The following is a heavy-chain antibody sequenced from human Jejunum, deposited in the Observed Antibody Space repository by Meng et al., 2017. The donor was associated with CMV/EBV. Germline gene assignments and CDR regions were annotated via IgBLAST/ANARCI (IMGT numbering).Heavy chain of an antibody. CDR3: ARGAMSFES. CDR2: IYSGGDKT. CDR1: GISVTTNY. Sequence: QLVGFGGGLVQPGGSLRLSCAVSGISVTTNYMTWVRQTPGKGLEWVSVIYSGGDKTYYADSVKGRFTISRDSSRNTLYLQMTSLRAGDTALYYCARGAMSFESWGQGTLVTVSS. V-gene: IGHV3-66*01. J-gene: IGHJ5*01.